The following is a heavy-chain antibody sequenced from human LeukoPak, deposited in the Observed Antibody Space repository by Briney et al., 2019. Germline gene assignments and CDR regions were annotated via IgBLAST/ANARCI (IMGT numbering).Heavy chain of an antibody. J-gene: IGHJ4*02. Sequence: PSETLSLTCTVSGGSISSCYWSWIRQPPGKGLEWIGYIYYSGSTNYNPSLKSRVTISVDTSKNQFSLKLSSVTAADTAVYYCARSSIAARPRFDYWGQGTLVTVSS. CDR2: IYYSGST. D-gene: IGHD6-6*01. CDR1: GGSISSCY. CDR3: ARSSIAARPRFDY. V-gene: IGHV4-59*08.